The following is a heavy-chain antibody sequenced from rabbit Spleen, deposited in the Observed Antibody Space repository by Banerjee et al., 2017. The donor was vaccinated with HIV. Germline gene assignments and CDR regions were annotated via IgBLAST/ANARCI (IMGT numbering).Heavy chain of an antibody. V-gene: IGHV1S45*01. Sequence: QEQLVESGGGLVQPEGSLTLSCTASGFSFSNKAVMCWVRQAPGKGLEWIACINAVTGKAVYANWAKGRFTISKTSSTVTLQMTSLTAADTATYFCARFYNGNGGYGAGDLWGPGTLVTVS. CDR3: ARFYNGNGGYGAGDL. CDR2: INAVTGKA. J-gene: IGHJ4*01. D-gene: IGHD7-1*01. CDR1: GFSFSNKAV.